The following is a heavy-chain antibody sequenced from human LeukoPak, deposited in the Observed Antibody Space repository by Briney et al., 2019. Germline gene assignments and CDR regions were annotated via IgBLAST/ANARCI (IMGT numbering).Heavy chain of an antibody. Sequence: ASVKVSCKASGYTFTGYYMHWVRQAPGQGLEWMGIINPSGGSTSYAQKFQGRVTMTRDTSTSTVYMELSSLRSEDTAVYYCARERLYSSSWRMRYYFDYWGQGTLVTVSS. D-gene: IGHD6-13*01. CDR1: GYTFTGYY. V-gene: IGHV1-46*01. CDR2: INPSGGST. J-gene: IGHJ4*02. CDR3: ARERLYSSSWRMRYYFDY.